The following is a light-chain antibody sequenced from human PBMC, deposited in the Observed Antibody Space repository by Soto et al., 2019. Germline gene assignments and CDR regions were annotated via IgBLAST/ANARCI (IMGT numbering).Light chain of an antibody. Sequence: QSVLTQPPSVSGSPGQRVTISCTGSSSNIGAGYDVHWYQQLPGTAPKLLIYSNSNRPSGVPDRCSGSKSGTSASLAITGLQAEDEADYYCQSYDSSLSGYVIFGGGTKVTVL. CDR1: SSNIGAGYD. CDR2: SNS. J-gene: IGLJ2*01. V-gene: IGLV1-40*01. CDR3: QSYDSSLSGYVI.